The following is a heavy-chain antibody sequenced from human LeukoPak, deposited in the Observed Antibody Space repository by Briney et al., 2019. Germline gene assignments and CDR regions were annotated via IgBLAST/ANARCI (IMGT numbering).Heavy chain of an antibody. D-gene: IGHD1-26*01. V-gene: IGHV1-8*02. Sequence: ASVKVSCKASGYTFTSYDINWVRQATGQGLEWMGWMNPNSGNTGYAQKFQGRVTMTRNISISTAYMDLSSLRSEDTAFYYCARGLKWEPTSYYSYYYMDVWGKGTTVTISS. CDR2: MNPNSGNT. J-gene: IGHJ6*03. CDR1: GYTFTSYD. CDR3: ARGLKWEPTSYYSYYYMDV.